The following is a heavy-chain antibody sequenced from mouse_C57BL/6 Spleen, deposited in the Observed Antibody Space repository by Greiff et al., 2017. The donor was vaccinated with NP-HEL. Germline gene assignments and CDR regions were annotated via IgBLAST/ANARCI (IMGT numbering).Heavy chain of an antibody. J-gene: IGHJ2*01. D-gene: IGHD1-1*01. CDR3: TRRGDGSSYVKGDYFDY. Sequence: VQLQQSGAELVRPGASVTLSCKASGYTFTDYEMHWVKQTPVHGLEWIGAIDPETGGTAYNQKFKGKAILTADKSSSTAYMELRSLTSEDSAVYYCTRRGDGSSYVKGDYFDYWGQGTTLTVSS. V-gene: IGHV1-15*01. CDR2: IDPETGGT. CDR1: GYTFTDYE.